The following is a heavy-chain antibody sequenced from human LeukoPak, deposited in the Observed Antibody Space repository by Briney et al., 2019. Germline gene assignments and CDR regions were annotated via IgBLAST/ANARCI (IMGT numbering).Heavy chain of an antibody. Sequence: GASVKVSCKASGYTFTSYYMHWVRQAPGQGLEWMGIINPSGGSTSYAQKFQGRVTMTRDMSTSTVYMELSSLRSEDTAVYYCHSSSHGQNFDYWGQGTLVTVSS. V-gene: IGHV1-46*01. CDR1: GYTFTSYY. CDR3: HSSSHGQNFDY. J-gene: IGHJ4*02. CDR2: INPSGGST. D-gene: IGHD6-6*01.